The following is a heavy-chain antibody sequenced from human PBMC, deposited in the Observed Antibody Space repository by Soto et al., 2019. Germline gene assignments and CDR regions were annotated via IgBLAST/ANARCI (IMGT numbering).Heavy chain of an antibody. J-gene: IGHJ4*02. D-gene: IGHD4-17*01. CDR2: IYHSGST. CDR1: GASISSGGYY. CDR3: ARGSPVTTDY. V-gene: IGHV4-30-2*01. Sequence: SETLSLTCTVSGASISSGGYYWGWIRQQPGKGLEWIGYIYHSGSTYYNPSLKSRVTISVDRSKNQFSLKLSSVTAADTAVYYCARGSPVTTDYWGQGTLVTVSS.